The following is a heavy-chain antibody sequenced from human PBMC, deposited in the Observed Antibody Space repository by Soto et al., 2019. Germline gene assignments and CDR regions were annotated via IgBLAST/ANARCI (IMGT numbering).Heavy chain of an antibody. CDR2: INPIGGIT. CDR3: ARVFGSSTHYFHY. J-gene: IGHJ4*02. V-gene: IGHV1-46*01. CDR1: GYTFTDYY. D-gene: IGHD2-2*01. Sequence: QVQLVQSGAEVKKPGASVKVSCKASGYTFTDYYVHWLRQAPGQGLEWMGIINPIGGITTYAQKCQGRVHMTRDTSTTTVYMELSSLRSEDTAVFYCARVFGSSTHYFHYWGQGTLVTVSS.